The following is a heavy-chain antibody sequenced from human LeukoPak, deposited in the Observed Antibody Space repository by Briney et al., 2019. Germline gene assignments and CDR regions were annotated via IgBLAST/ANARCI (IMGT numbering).Heavy chain of an antibody. V-gene: IGHV3-23*01. CDR2: ISGSGGST. Sequence: PGGSLRLSCAASGFTFSSYAMSWVRQAPGKGLEWVSAISGSGGSTYYADSVKGRFTISRDNSKNTLYLQMNSLRAEDTAVYYCAKRPLSTVTACYFDYWGQGTLVTVSS. J-gene: IGHJ4*02. CDR3: AKRPLSTVTACYFDY. CDR1: GFTFSSYA. D-gene: IGHD4-17*01.